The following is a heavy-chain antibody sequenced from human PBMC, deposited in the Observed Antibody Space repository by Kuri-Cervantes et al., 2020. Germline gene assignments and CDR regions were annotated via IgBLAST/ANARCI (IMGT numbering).Heavy chain of an antibody. D-gene: IGHD6-6*01. Sequence: ASVKVSCKASVGTFSRYSVTWLRQAPGQGLEWMGWINPNTGVTKYAQKFQGRVAMTRDTSISTAYMELSRLRSDDTAVYYCAREAGYSSSSKEFDPWGQGTLVTVSS. J-gene: IGHJ5*02. CDR1: VGTFSRYS. CDR3: AREAGYSSSSKEFDP. CDR2: INPNTGVT. V-gene: IGHV1-2*02.